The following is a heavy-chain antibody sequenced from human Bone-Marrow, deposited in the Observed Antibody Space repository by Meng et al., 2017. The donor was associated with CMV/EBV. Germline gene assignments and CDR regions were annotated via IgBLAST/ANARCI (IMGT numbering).Heavy chain of an antibody. V-gene: IGHV4-31*03. CDR3: ARNKGSGRSSKRVYYGRDV. Sequence: LRLSCTVSGGSIRGGGYYWSWIRQHPGKGLEWIGYIYYSGSTYYNPSLKSRVTISVDTSKNRFSLKLSSVTAADTAVYYCARNKGSGRSSKRVYYGRDVWGQGNTVSV. CDR1: GGSIRGGGYY. D-gene: IGHD3-10*01. CDR2: IYYSGST. J-gene: IGHJ6*02.